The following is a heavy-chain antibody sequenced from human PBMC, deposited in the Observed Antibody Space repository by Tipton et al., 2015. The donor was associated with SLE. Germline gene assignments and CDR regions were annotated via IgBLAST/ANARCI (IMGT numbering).Heavy chain of an antibody. V-gene: IGHV3-33*06. CDR1: GFTFSSHG. D-gene: IGHD1-26*01. CDR3: AKDTYSGSYYYGMDV. J-gene: IGHJ6*02. CDR2: IWYDGSNK. Sequence: LRLSCAASGFTFSSHGMHWVRQAPGKGLEWVAVIWYDGSNKYYADSVKGRFTISRDNSKNTLYLQMNSLRAEDTAVYYCAKDTYSGSYYYGMDVWGQGTTVTVSS.